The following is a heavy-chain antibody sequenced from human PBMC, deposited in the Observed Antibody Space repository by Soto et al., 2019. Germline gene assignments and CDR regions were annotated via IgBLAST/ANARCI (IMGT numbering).Heavy chain of an antibody. V-gene: IGHV3-23*01. CDR3: ARRGSGSYYDY. CDR2: ISGSGGST. Sequence: EVQLLESGGGLVQPGGSLTLSCTASRFTFRSYAMRWVRQAPVKGLEWVSAISGSGGSTYYADSVKGRFTISRDNSKNTLYLQMNSLRAEDTAVYYCARRGSGSYYDYWGQGTLVTVSS. CDR1: RFTFRSYA. D-gene: IGHD1-26*01. J-gene: IGHJ4*02.